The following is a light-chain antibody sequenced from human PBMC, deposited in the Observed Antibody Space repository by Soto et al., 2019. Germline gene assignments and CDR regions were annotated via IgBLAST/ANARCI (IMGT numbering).Light chain of an antibody. CDR1: SSDVGAYKY. V-gene: IGLV2-14*01. J-gene: IGLJ1*01. CDR3: TSYTISSTLRYV. CDR2: DVS. Sequence: QSVLAHPASVSGSPGQSSTISCTGTSSDVGAYKYVSWHQQHPGKAPRLMMYDVSNRPSGVSTRFSGSKSGNTASLTISGLQAEDEADYYCTSYTISSTLRYVFGTGTKVTV.